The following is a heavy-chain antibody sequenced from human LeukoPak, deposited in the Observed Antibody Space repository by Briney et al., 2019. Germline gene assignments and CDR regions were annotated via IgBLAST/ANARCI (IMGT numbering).Heavy chain of an antibody. CDR2: ISSNGDNT. J-gene: IGHJ4*02. Sequence: GGSLRLSCSVSGFTFSTYFMHWVRQPPGKVLEYVSSISSNGDNTYYADSVKGRFTISRDNSKNTLYLQMSSLRADDTAVYYCVRGTGYWGQGTLVTVSS. V-gene: IGHV3-64D*06. CDR3: VRGTGY. CDR1: GFTFSTYF.